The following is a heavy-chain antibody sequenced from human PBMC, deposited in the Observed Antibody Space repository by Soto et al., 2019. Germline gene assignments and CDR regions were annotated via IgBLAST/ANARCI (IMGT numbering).Heavy chain of an antibody. D-gene: IGHD5-12*01. J-gene: IGHJ6*02. Sequence: GASLKISCKGSGYSFTSYWIGWVRQMPGKGLEWMGIIYPGDSDTRYSPSFQGQVTISADKSISTAYLQWSSLKASDTAMYYCATSRGYSGYGYYYYYYGMDVWSQGTTVTVS. CDR2: IYPGDSDT. CDR1: GYSFTSYW. V-gene: IGHV5-51*01. CDR3: ATSRGYSGYGYYYYYYGMDV.